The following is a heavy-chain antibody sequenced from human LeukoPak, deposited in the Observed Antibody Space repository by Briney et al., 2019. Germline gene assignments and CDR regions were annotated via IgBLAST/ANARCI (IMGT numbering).Heavy chain of an antibody. CDR1: GYTFNSYS. CDR2: ISAYNGNT. D-gene: IGHD1-26*01. Sequence: GASVKVSCKASGYTFNSYSINWVRQAPGQGLEWMGWISAYNGNTKYAQKVQGRVTMTTDTSTSTAYMELRSLRSDDTAVYYCARGLGGSGIYFLTFDYWGQGTLVTVSS. V-gene: IGHV1-18*01. J-gene: IGHJ4*02. CDR3: ARGLGGSGIYFLTFDY.